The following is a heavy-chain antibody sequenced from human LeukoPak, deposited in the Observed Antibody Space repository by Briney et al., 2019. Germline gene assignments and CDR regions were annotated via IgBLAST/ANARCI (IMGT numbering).Heavy chain of an antibody. CDR3: ARQCSIVKCS. CDR2: ISGGSGVT. D-gene: IGHD2-21*01. CDR1: GFXFSDHY. Sequence: GESLRLSCVVSGFXFSDHYMTWIRQAPGKGLEWVSYISGGSGVTNYADSVKGRFTISRDNAKNSLYLQMNNLRAEDTAVYYCARQCSIVKCSWGQGTLVTVSS. V-gene: IGHV3-11*03. J-gene: IGHJ5*02.